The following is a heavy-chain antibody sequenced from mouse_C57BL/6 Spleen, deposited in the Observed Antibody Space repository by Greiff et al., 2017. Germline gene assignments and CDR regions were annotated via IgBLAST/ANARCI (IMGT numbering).Heavy chain of an antibody. V-gene: IGHV1-18*01. Sequence: VQLKQSGPELVKPGASVKIPCKASGYTFTDYNMDWVKQSHGKSLEWIGDINPNNGGTIYNQKFKGKATLTVDKSSSTAYMELRSLTSEDTAVYYYARSHASNDGPYFDYWGQGTTLTVSS. CDR2: INPNNGGT. D-gene: IGHD2-12*01. J-gene: IGHJ2*01. CDR3: ARSHASNDGPYFDY. CDR1: GYTFTDYN.